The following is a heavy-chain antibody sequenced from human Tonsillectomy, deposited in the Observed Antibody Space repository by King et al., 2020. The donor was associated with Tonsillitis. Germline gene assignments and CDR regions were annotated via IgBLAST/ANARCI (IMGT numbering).Heavy chain of an antibody. CDR3: ARLKTKLRSFAWLLPKYPFDY. V-gene: IGHV1-18*01. D-gene: IGHD3-9*01. CDR2: ISPYNGNT. J-gene: IGHJ4*02. CDR1: GYTFTTYG. Sequence: QLVQSGAEVKKPGASVKVSCKASGYTFTTYGISWVRQAPGQGLEWMGWISPYNGNTNYAQNLQGRVTMTTDTSTSTAYMELRSLRSDDTAVYYCARLKTKLRSFAWLLPKYPFDYWGQGTLVTVSS.